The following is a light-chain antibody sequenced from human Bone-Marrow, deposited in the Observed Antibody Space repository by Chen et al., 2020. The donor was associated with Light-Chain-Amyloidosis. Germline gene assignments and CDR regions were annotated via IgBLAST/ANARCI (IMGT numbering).Light chain of an antibody. CDR1: SSDVGSYNL. J-gene: IGLJ2*01. CDR3: SSYAGGTTFVI. V-gene: IGLV2-23*02. Sequence: QSALTQPASVSGSPGQSITISCTGTSSDVGSYNLVSWYQQHPGKVPNLMIYDDSTRPSGVSDRFSGSKSGNTASLTISGLQAEDEADYYCSSYAGGTTFVIFGGGTKLTVL. CDR2: DDS.